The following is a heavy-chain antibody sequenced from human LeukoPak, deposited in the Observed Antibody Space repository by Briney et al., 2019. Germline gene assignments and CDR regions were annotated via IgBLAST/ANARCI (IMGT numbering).Heavy chain of an antibody. CDR1: GGSISGYY. D-gene: IGHD6-6*01. CDR2: IYYSGST. V-gene: IGHV4-59*01. Sequence: SETLSLTCTVSGGSISGYYWIWIRQPPGKGLEWIGYIYYSGSTNYNPSLKSRVTMSVDTSKNQLSLKLNSVTAADTAVYYCARLIAARPRYYFDYWGHGTLVTVSS. CDR3: ARLIAARPRYYFDY. J-gene: IGHJ4*01.